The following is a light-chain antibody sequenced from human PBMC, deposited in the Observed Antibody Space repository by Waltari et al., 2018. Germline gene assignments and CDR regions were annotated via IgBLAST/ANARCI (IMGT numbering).Light chain of an antibody. CDR3: QQYNNWLYT. Sequence: EIVMTQSPATLSVSPGERVTLSCRASQSVSSSLAWYQQKPGQAPSLLIYGAATRANGIPARFSGSGSWTEFTLTISSLQSEDIAIYYCQQYNNWLYTFCQGTKLEIK. V-gene: IGKV3-15*01. CDR1: QSVSSS. CDR2: GAA. J-gene: IGKJ2*01.